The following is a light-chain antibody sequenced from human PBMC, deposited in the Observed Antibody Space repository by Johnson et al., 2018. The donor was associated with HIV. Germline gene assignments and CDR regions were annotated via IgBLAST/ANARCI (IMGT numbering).Light chain of an antibody. CDR3: GTWDSSLSDYV. CDR2: DNN. J-gene: IGLJ1*01. V-gene: IGLV1-51*01. CDR1: NSNIGNNY. Sequence: QSALTQPPSVSAAPGQKVTISCSGSNSNIGNNYVSWYQQLPGTAPKLLIYDNNKRPSGIPDRFSASKSATSAALGITGLQTGDEADYYCGTWDSSLSDYVFGTGTKVTVL.